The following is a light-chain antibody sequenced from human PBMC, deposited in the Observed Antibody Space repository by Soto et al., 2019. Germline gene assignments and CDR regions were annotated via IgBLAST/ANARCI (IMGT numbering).Light chain of an antibody. J-gene: IGKJ5*01. CDR2: SAS. CDR3: KQNGSLPIT. V-gene: IGKV3-20*01. Sequence: ETMLTQSPGTLSLSPGERATLSCRASQSLSGGYLAWFQQKPGQTPRLLIYSASNRATDIPDRFSGSGYGTDFTLTISRLEPEDFIVYYCKQNGSLPITFGQGTRLDIK. CDR1: QSLSGGY.